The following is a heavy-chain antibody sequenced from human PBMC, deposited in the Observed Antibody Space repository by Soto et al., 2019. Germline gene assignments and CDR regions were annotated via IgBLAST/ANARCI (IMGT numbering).Heavy chain of an antibody. CDR3: ARDGDSSDFDY. Sequence: PXESVKISCKGAGYSFTSYWISLVRQMPGKGLEWMGRIDPSDSYTNYSPSFQGHVTISADKSISTAYLQWSSLKASDTAMYYCARDGDSSDFDYWGQGTLVTVSS. D-gene: IGHD6-19*01. CDR1: GYSFTSYW. CDR2: IDPSDSYT. V-gene: IGHV5-10-1*01. J-gene: IGHJ4*02.